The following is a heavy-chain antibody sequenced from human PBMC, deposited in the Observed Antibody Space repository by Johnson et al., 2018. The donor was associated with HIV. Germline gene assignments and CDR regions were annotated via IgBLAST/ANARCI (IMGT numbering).Heavy chain of an antibody. Sequence: QVQLVESGGGVVQPGRSLRVSCAASGFTFDDYGMSWVRQAPGKGLEWVSYISSSGSPIYYADSVKGRFTISRDNAKNSLYLQMNSLRAEDTAVYYCASLYAFDIWGQGTMVTVSS. V-gene: IGHV3-11*04. CDR3: ASLYAFDI. CDR1: GFTFDDYG. J-gene: IGHJ3*02. CDR2: ISSSGSPI.